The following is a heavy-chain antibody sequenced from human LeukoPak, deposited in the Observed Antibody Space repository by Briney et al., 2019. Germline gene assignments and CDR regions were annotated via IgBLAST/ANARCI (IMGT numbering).Heavy chain of an antibody. CDR1: GGSFSGYY. D-gene: IGHD2-2*01. CDR3: VQSLTNDAFDI. J-gene: IGHJ3*02. V-gene: IGHV4-34*01. Sequence: SETLSLTCAVYGGSFSGYYWSWIRQPPGKGLEWIGEINHSGSTNHNPSLKSRVTISVDTSKNQFSLKLSSVTAADTAVYYCVQSLTNDAFDIWGRGTMVTVSS. CDR2: INHSGST.